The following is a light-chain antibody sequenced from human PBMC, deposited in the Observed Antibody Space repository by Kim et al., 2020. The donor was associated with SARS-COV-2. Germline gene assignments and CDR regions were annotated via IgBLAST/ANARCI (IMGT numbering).Light chain of an antibody. Sequence: LSPGGRATLSCRASQSVSSSYLAWYQQKTGQAPRLLIYGASSRATGIPDRFSGSGSGTDFTLTISRLEPEDFAVYYCQQYGSSSYSFGQGTKLEI. V-gene: IGKV3-20*01. J-gene: IGKJ2*03. CDR2: GAS. CDR1: QSVSSSY. CDR3: QQYGSSSYS.